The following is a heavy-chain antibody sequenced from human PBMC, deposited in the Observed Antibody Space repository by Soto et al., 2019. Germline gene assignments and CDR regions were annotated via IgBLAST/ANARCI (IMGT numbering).Heavy chain of an antibody. D-gene: IGHD3-9*01. CDR2: IWYDGSNK. V-gene: IGHV3-33*01. CDR3: ARGPYYDILTGYAMDYYYGMDV. CDR1: GFTFSSYG. Sequence: GGSLRLSCGASGFTFSSYGMHWVRQAPGKGLEWVAVIWYDGSNKYYADSVKGRFTISRDNSKNTLYLQMNSLRAEDTAVYYSARGPYYDILTGYAMDYYYGMDVWGQGTTVTVS. J-gene: IGHJ6*02.